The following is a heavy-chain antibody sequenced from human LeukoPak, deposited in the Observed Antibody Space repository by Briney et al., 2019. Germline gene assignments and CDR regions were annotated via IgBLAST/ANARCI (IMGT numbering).Heavy chain of an antibody. CDR2: IYTSGST. J-gene: IGHJ4*02. CDR3: ARDRNDFWSGYYRY. Sequence: PSETLSLTCTVSGGSISSGSYYRSWIRQPAGKGLEWIGRIYTSGSTNYNPSLKSRVTISVTTSKNQFSLKLSSVTAADTAVYYCARDRNDFWSGYYRYWGQGTLVTVSS. CDR1: GGSISSGSYY. V-gene: IGHV4-61*02. D-gene: IGHD3-3*01.